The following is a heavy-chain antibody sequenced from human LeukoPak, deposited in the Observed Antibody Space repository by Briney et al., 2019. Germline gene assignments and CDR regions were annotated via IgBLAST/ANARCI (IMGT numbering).Heavy chain of an antibody. CDR1: GDSITFGDYY. CDR2: IYYSGST. CDR3: ARAGDDHYDSGGLYYFDY. J-gene: IGHJ4*02. V-gene: IGHV4-30-4*01. Sequence: SQTLSLTCTVSGDSITFGDYYWSWIRQPPGKGLEWIGFIYYSGSTDYNPSLKSRATISVDTSKNQFSLKLSSVTAADTAVYYCARAGDDHYDSGGLYYFDYWGPGTLVTVSS. D-gene: IGHD3-22*01.